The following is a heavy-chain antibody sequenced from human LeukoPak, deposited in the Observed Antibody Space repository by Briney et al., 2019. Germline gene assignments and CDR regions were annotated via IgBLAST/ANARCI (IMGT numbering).Heavy chain of an antibody. V-gene: IGHV3-21*01. CDR3: ASGHIVVVTAIYAFDI. CDR2: ISSSSSYI. Sequence: GGSLRLSCAASGFTFSSYSMNWVRQAPGKGLEWVSSISSSSSYIYYADSVKGRFTISRDNAKNSLYLQMNSLRAEDTAVYYCASGHIVVVTAIYAFDIWGQGTMVTVSS. J-gene: IGHJ3*02. D-gene: IGHD2-21*02. CDR1: GFTFSSYS.